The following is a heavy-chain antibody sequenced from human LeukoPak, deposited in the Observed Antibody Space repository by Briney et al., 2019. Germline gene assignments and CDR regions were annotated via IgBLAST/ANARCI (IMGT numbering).Heavy chain of an antibody. D-gene: IGHD3-10*01. Sequence: ASVKVSCKASGGTFSSYAIIWVRQAPGQGLEWMGRIIPILGIANYAQKFQGRVTITADKSTSTAYMELYSLRSEDTAVYYCARGNRPYGSYYFDYWGQGTLVTVSS. CDR1: GGTFSSYA. J-gene: IGHJ4*02. CDR2: IIPILGIA. V-gene: IGHV1-69*04. CDR3: ARGNRPYGSYYFDY.